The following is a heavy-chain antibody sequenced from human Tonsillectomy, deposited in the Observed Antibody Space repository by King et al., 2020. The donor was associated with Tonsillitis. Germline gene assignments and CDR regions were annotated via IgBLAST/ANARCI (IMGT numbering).Heavy chain of an antibody. D-gene: IGHD6-19*01. J-gene: IGHJ1*01. CDR1: GFTFSNYA. CDR3: AKGWSAIAVAGTIEYFHH. Sequence: EVQLVESGGGLVQPGGSLRLSCAASGFTFSNYAMSWVRQAPGKGLEWVSGIGGRSGSTNYADSVKGRFTISRDNSKNTLYLQMSSLRAEDTAVYYCAKGWSAIAVAGTIEYFHHWGQGTLVTVSS. V-gene: IGHV3-23*04. CDR2: IGGRSGST.